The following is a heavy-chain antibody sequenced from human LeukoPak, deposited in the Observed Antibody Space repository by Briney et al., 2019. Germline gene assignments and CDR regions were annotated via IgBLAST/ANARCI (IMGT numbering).Heavy chain of an antibody. CDR2: IQSGGST. CDR1: GFIVSGTY. Sequence: GGSLRLSCAASGFIVSGTYMNWVRQAPGKGLEWVSVIQSGGSTYYADSVKGRFTISRDSSKNTLYLQMDSLRAEDTAVYYCARDYASMVRGVYYLYGMDVWGQGTTVTVSS. D-gene: IGHD3-10*01. V-gene: IGHV3-66*01. CDR3: ARDYASMVRGVYYLYGMDV. J-gene: IGHJ6*02.